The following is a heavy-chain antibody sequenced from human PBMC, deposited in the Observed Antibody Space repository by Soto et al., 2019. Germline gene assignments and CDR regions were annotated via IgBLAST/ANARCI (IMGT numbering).Heavy chain of an antibody. J-gene: IGHJ5*02. D-gene: IGHD2-8*01. Sequence: SETLSLTCTVSGGSISSSSYYWGWIRQPPGKGLEWIGSIYYSGSTYYNPSLKSRVTVSVDTSKNQFSLKLSSVTAADTAMYYCARNGDCTRPGCIVGWFDPWGPGTLVTVSS. V-gene: IGHV4-39*07. CDR3: ARNGDCTRPGCIVGWFDP. CDR1: GGSISSSSYY. CDR2: IYYSGST.